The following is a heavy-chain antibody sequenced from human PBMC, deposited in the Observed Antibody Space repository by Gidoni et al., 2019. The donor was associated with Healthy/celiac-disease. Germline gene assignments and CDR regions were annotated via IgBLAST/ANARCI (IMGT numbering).Heavy chain of an antibody. J-gene: IGHJ4*02. CDR3: ARNSITGILDY. V-gene: IGHV4-59*01. D-gene: IGHD1-20*01. CDR1: GGSISSYY. Sequence: QVQLQESGPGLVKPSETLSLTCTVSGGSISSYYWSWIRQPPGKGLEWIGYIYYSGSTNYNPSLKSRVTISVDTSKNQFSLKLSSVTAADMAVYYCARNSITGILDYWGQGTLVTVSS. CDR2: IYYSGST.